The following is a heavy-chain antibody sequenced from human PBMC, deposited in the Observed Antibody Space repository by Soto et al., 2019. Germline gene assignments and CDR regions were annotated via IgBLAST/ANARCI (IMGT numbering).Heavy chain of an antibody. CDR1: VFTFSSHW. J-gene: IGHJ6*03. Sequence: EVQVVESGGGLVQPGGSLRLSCEASVFTFSSHWMPWVRQAPGKGLEWVSNIKQDGSEKNYVASVKGRFTISRDNAKNSLDLLMNSRRAADTAVYYCARAASDDFASVCYLPEDMFVWGNWNKGTVSS. CDR2: IKQDGSEK. D-gene: IGHD2-21*02. CDR3: ARAASDDFASVCYLPEDMFV. V-gene: IGHV3-7*01.